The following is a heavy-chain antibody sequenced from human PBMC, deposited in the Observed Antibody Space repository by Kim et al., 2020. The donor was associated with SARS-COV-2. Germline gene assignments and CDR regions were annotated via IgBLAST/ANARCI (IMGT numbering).Heavy chain of an antibody. J-gene: IGHJ4*02. V-gene: IGHV4-39*01. CDR1: GGSISSSSYY. Sequence: SETLSLTCTVSGGSISSSSYYWGWIRQPPGKGLEWIGSIYYSGSTYYNPSLKSRVTISVDTSKNQFSLKLSSVTAADTAVYYCARLTDDYWGQGTLVTVSS. CDR2: IYYSGST. CDR3: ARLTDDY.